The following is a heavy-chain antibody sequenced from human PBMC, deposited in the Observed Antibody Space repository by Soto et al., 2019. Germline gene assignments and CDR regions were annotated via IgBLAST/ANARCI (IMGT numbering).Heavy chain of an antibody. CDR2: IYYSGST. Sequence: LSLTCTVSGGSVSSGSYYWSWIRQPPGKGLEWIGYIYYSGSTNYNPSLKSRVTISVDTSKNQFSLKLSSVTAADTAVYYCASMVDGYNGYYFDYWGQGTLVTV. J-gene: IGHJ4*02. D-gene: IGHD2-8*01. V-gene: IGHV4-61*01. CDR3: ASMVDGYNGYYFDY. CDR1: GGSVSSGSYY.